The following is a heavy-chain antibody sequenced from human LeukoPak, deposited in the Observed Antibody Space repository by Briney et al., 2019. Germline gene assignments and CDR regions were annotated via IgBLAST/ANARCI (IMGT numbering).Heavy chain of an antibody. CDR1: GFTVSSNY. D-gene: IGHD5-12*01. CDR3: ARDGGYLKNDAFDI. CDR2: INSDGSST. Sequence: SGGSLRLSCAASGFTVSSNYMSWVRQAPGKGLVWVSRINSDGSSTSYADSVKGRFTISRDNAKNTLYLQMNSLRAEDTAVYYCARDGGYLKNDAFDIWGQGTMVTVSS. V-gene: IGHV3-74*01. J-gene: IGHJ3*02.